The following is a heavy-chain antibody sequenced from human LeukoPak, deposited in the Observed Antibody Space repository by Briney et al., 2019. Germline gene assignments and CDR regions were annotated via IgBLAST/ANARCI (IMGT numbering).Heavy chain of an antibody. J-gene: IGHJ4*02. V-gene: IGHV3-30*02. Sequence: QPGGSLRLSCAASGFTFSSYGMHWVRQAPGKGLEWVAFIRYDGSNKYYADSVKGRFTISRDNSKNTLYLQMNSLRAEDTAVYYCAKEFDWLSYYFDYWGQGTLVTVSS. CDR3: AKEFDWLSYYFDY. CDR2: IRYDGSNK. CDR1: GFTFSSYG. D-gene: IGHD3-9*01.